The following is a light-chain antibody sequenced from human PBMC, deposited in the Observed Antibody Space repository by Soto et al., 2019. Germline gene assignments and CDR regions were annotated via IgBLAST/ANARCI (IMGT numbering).Light chain of an antibody. J-gene: IGKJ1*01. V-gene: IGKV1-27*01. CDR2: AAS. Sequence: DIQMTQSPSSLSASVGDRVTITCRASQGISNYLAWYQQKPGKVPKLLIYAASTLQSGVPSRFSGSGSGTDFTLTISSLPPEDVATYYCQKYNSAPRTFGQGTKVEI. CDR3: QKYNSAPRT. CDR1: QGISNY.